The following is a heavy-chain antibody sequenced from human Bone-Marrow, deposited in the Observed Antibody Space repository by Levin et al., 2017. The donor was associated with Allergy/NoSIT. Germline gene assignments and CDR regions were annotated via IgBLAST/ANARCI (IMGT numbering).Heavy chain of an antibody. CDR1: GFTFSSYG. Sequence: GESLKISCAASGFTFSSYGMHWVRQAPGKGLEWVAVISYDGSNKYYADSVKGRFTISRDNSKNTLYLQMNSLRAEDTAVYYCAKDSGVGYYYDSSGYYPDYWGQGTLVTVSS. J-gene: IGHJ4*02. CDR2: ISYDGSNK. D-gene: IGHD3-22*01. V-gene: IGHV3-30*18. CDR3: AKDSGVGYYYDSSGYYPDY.